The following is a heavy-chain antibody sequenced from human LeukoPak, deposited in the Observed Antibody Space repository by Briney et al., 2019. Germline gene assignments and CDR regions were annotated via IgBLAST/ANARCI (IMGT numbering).Heavy chain of an antibody. CDR2: ISYDGSNK. D-gene: IGHD2-2*01. Sequence: GGSLRLSCAASGFTFSSYGMHWVRQAPGKGLEWVAVISYDGSNKYYADSVKGRFTISRDNSKNTLYLQMNSLRAEDTAVYYCAKDPRYCSSTSCHRDYYGMDVWGQGTTVTVS. CDR1: GFTFSSYG. J-gene: IGHJ6*02. CDR3: AKDPRYCSSTSCHRDYYGMDV. V-gene: IGHV3-30*18.